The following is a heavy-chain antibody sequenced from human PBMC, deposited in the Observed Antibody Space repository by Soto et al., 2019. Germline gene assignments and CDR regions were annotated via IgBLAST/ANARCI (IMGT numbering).Heavy chain of an antibody. Sequence: GGSLRLSCAASGFTFSNYGMHWVRQAPGKGLEWVSAISGSGGSTYYADSVKGRFTISRDNSKNTLYLQMNSLRAEDTAVYYCAKARAQYYDFWSGYPVDYWGQGTLVTVSS. J-gene: IGHJ4*02. CDR2: ISGSGGST. V-gene: IGHV3-23*01. CDR3: AKARAQYYDFWSGYPVDY. D-gene: IGHD3-3*01. CDR1: GFTFSNYG.